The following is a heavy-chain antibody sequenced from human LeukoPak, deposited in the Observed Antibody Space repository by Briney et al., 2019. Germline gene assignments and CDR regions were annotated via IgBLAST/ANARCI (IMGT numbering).Heavy chain of an antibody. V-gene: IGHV3-30*03. Sequence: GGSLRLSCAASGFTFSSYGMHWVRQAPGKGLEWVAVISYDGSNKYYADSVKGRFTISRDNSKNTLYLQMNSLRAEDTAVYYCARSTFSTSKYYYYYGMDVWGQGTTVTVSS. J-gene: IGHJ6*02. CDR1: GFTFSSYG. CDR2: ISYDGSNK. CDR3: ARSTFSTSKYYYYYGMDV. D-gene: IGHD2-2*01.